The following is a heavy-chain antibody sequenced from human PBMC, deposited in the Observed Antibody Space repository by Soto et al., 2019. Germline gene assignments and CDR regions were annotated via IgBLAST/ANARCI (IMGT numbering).Heavy chain of an antibody. D-gene: IGHD1-20*01. CDR1: GGSISSGGYY. CDR2: IYYSGST. CDR3: ERGINGTTWFDT. Sequence: SETLSLTCTVSGGSISSGGYYWSWIRQHPGKGLEWIGYIYYSGSTYYNPSLKSRVTILVDTSKNQFSLKLSSVTAADTAVYYCERGINGTTWFDTWGQGTLVTVSS. V-gene: IGHV4-31*03. J-gene: IGHJ5*02.